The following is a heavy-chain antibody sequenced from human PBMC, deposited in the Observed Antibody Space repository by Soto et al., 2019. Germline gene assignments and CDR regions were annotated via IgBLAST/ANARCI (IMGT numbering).Heavy chain of an antibody. CDR1: GYTFTSYD. D-gene: IGHD5-12*01. Sequence: GASVKVSCKASGYTFTSYDTNWVRQATGQGLEWMGWMNPNSGNTGYAQKFQGRVTMTRNTSISTAYMELSSLRSEDTAVYYCARVLRYSGYDLYYYYGMDVWGQGTTVTVSS. V-gene: IGHV1-8*01. CDR3: ARVLRYSGYDLYYYYGMDV. J-gene: IGHJ6*02. CDR2: MNPNSGNT.